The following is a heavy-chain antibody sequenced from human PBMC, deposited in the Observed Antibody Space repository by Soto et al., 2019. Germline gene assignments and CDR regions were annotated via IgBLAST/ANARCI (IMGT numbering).Heavy chain of an antibody. V-gene: IGHV4-59*01. J-gene: IGHJ6*02. Sequence: SETLSLTCTVSGGSISSYYWSWIRQPPGKGLEWIGYIYYSGSTNYNPSLKSRVTISVDTSKNQFSLKLSSVTAADTAVYYCARAGTYYYYGMDVWGQGTTVTVSS. CDR1: GGSISSYY. CDR3: ARAGTYYYYGMDV. CDR2: IYYSGST. D-gene: IGHD6-13*01.